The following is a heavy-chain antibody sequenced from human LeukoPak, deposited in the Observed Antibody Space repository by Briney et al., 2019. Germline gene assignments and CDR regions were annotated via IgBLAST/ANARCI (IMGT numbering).Heavy chain of an antibody. CDR2: ISNSGSAI. CDR1: GFTFSSYD. V-gene: IGHV3-48*03. CDR3: ARWWRGLASQAAGYWYFDL. J-gene: IGHJ2*01. Sequence: QPGGSLRLSCAVSGFTFSSYDRNWVRQAPGKGLEWVSYISNSGSAIYYADSVKRRFTNSRDNAKNSLYLQMNSLRAEDTAIYFCARWWRGLASQAAGYWYFDLWGRGTLVTVSS. D-gene: IGHD2-15*01.